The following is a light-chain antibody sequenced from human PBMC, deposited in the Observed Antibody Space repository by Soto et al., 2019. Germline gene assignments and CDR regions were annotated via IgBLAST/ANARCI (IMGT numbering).Light chain of an antibody. CDR3: SSYTTTSTLYV. CDR1: SSDVGSSNY. Sequence: QSALAQPASVSGSPGQSITISCTGTSSDVGSSNYVSWYRQHPGKAPELMIYEVGNRPSGVSNRFSGSKSGNTASLTISGLQAEDEADYYCSSYTTTSTLYVFGTGTKVPS. CDR2: EVG. J-gene: IGLJ1*01. V-gene: IGLV2-14*01.